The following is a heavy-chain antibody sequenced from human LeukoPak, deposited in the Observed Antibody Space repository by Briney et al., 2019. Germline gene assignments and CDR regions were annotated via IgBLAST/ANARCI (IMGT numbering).Heavy chain of an antibody. V-gene: IGHV3-7*01. Sequence: GGSLRLSCAASGFTFSSYWMSWVRQAPGKGLEWVANIKQDGSEKYYVDSVKGRFTISRDNAKNSLYLQMNSLRAEDTAVYYCARESYYGSGSYYMPYYFDYWGQGTLVTVSS. D-gene: IGHD3-10*01. J-gene: IGHJ4*02. CDR2: IKQDGSEK. CDR1: GFTFSSYW. CDR3: ARESYYGSGSYYMPYYFDY.